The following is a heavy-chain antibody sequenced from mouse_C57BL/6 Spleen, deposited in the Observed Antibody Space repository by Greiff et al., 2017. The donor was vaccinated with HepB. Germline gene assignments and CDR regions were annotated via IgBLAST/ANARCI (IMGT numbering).Heavy chain of an antibody. D-gene: IGHD1-1*01. Sequence: EVQLQQSGPVLVKPGASVKMSCKASGYTFTDHYMNWVKQSHGKGLEWIGVINPYNGGTSYNQKFKGKATLTVDKSSSTAYMELNSLTSEDSAVYYCASYYYGSSPSWFAYWGQGTLVTVSA. CDR2: INPYNGGT. CDR1: GYTFTDHY. V-gene: IGHV1-19*01. CDR3: ASYYYGSSPSWFAY. J-gene: IGHJ3*01.